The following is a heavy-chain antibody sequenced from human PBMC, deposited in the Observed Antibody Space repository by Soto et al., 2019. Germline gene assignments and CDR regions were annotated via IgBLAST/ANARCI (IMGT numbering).Heavy chain of an antibody. CDR2: ISYDGSNK. CDR3: ARGPHYSNLDY. CDR1: GFTFSSYG. V-gene: IGHV3-30*03. D-gene: IGHD4-4*01. Sequence: GGSLRLSCAASGFTFSSYGMHWVRQAPGKGLEWVAVISYDGSNKYYADSVKGRFIISRDNSKNTLYLQMNSLRVEDTAVYYCARGPHYSNLDYWGQGTLVTVSS. J-gene: IGHJ4*02.